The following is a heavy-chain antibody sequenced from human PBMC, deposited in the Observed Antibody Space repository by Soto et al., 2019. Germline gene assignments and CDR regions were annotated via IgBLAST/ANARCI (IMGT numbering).Heavy chain of an antibody. CDR2: ISVGATRT. V-gene: IGHV3-23*01. Sequence: GGSLRLSCAASGLTFSSYTMTWVRQAPGKGLEWVSGISVGATRTYYADSVKGRFSISRDDSKNTLSLQMNSQRGDDTAVYYCAKAGGYMYDAFDIWGQGTMVTVSS. J-gene: IGHJ3*02. CDR1: GLTFSSYT. D-gene: IGHD3-10*01. CDR3: AKAGGYMYDAFDI.